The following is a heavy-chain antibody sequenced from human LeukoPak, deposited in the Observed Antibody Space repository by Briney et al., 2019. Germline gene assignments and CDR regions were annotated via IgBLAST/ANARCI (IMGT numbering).Heavy chain of an antibody. Sequence: PGGSLRLSCAASGFTVSSNYMSWVRQAPGKGLEWVSVIYSGGSTYYADSVKGRFTISRDNSKNTLYLQMNSLRAEDTAVYYCARVFKADYSFDIWGQGTMVTVSS. J-gene: IGHJ3*02. D-gene: IGHD5-12*01. CDR1: GFTVSSNY. CDR2: IYSGGST. V-gene: IGHV3-66*01. CDR3: ARVFKADYSFDI.